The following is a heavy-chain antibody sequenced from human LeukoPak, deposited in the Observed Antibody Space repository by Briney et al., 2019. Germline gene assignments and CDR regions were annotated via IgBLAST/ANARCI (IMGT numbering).Heavy chain of an antibody. CDR1: GFTFSKYA. D-gene: IGHD3-16*01. V-gene: IGHV3-64*01. CDR3: ARPLKEGGYYYGMDV. CDR2: ISSHGSSA. Sequence: GGSLRLSCAASGFTFSKYAMFWVRQAPGKGLEFVSAISSHGSSAYYANSLKGRFNISRDNSKNTLYLQMRSLRPEDTAVYYCARPLKEGGYYYGMDVWGQGTTVTVSS. J-gene: IGHJ6*02.